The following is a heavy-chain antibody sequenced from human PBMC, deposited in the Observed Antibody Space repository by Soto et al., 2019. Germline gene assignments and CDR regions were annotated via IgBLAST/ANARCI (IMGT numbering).Heavy chain of an antibody. CDR3: ASCPQLGYSSSWYTV. D-gene: IGHD6-13*01. Sequence: QVQLQESGPGLVKPSQTLSLTCTVSGGSISSGGYYWSWIRQHPGKGLEWIGYIYYSGSTYYNPSLKSRVTRSVDTSKTQFALKLSSVTAADTAVYYCASCPQLGYSSSWYTVWGQGTLVTVSS. CDR1: GGSISSGGYY. CDR2: IYYSGST. V-gene: IGHV4-31*03. J-gene: IGHJ4*02.